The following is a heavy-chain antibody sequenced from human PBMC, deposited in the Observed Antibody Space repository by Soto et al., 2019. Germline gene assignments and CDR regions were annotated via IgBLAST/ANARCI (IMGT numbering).Heavy chain of an antibody. J-gene: IGHJ6*02. CDR2: IWYDGSNK. D-gene: IGHD6-25*01. CDR3: AREQAATPGGNRYYYGMDV. Sequence: QVQLVESGGGVVQPGRSLRLSCAASGFTFSSYGMHGVRQAPGKGLEWVAVIWYDGSNKYYADSVKGRFTISRDNSKNTLYLQMNRLRAEDTAVYYCAREQAATPGGNRYYYGMDVWGQGTTVTVSS. CDR1: GFTFSSYG. V-gene: IGHV3-33*01.